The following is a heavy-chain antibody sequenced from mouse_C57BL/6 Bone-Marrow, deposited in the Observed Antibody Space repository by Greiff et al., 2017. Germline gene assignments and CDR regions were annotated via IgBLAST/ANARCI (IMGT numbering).Heavy chain of an antibody. CDR3: ARRSRTGAMDY. CDR1: GFTFSSYG. J-gene: IGHJ4*01. V-gene: IGHV5-6*01. Sequence: EVHLVESGGDLVKPGGSLKLSCAASGFTFSSYGMSWVRQTPDKRLEWVATISSGGSYTYYPDSVKGRFTLSRDNAKNTLSLQMSSLKSEDTAMYYCARRSRTGAMDYWGQGTSVTVSS. CDR2: ISSGGSYT.